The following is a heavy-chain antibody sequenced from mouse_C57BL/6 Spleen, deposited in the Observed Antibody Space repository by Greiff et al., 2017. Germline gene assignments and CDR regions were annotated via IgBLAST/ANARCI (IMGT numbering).Heavy chain of an antibody. V-gene: IGHV6-3*01. Sequence: EVMLVASGGGLVQPGGSMKLSCVASGFTFSNYWMNWVRQSPEKGLEWVAQIRLKSDNYATHYAESVKGRFTISRDDSKSSVYLQMYNLRAEDTGIYYCTDDYGSSPLYWYFDVWGTGTTVTVSS. CDR2: IRLKSDNYAT. J-gene: IGHJ1*03. CDR1: GFTFSNYW. D-gene: IGHD1-1*01. CDR3: TDDYGSSPLYWYFDV.